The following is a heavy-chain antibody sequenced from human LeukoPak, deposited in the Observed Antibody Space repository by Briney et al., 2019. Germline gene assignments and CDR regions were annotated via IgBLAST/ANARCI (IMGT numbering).Heavy chain of an antibody. CDR2: ISSSSSSYI. J-gene: IGHJ4*02. Sequence: GGSLRLSCAASGFTFSSYSMNWVRQAPGEGLEWVSSISSSSSSYIYYADSVKGRFTISRDNAKNSLYLQMNSLRAEDTAVYYCARDDLTSYYYDSSDYLDYWGQGTLVTVSS. CDR1: GFTFSSYS. D-gene: IGHD3-22*01. CDR3: ARDDLTSYYYDSSDYLDY. V-gene: IGHV3-21*01.